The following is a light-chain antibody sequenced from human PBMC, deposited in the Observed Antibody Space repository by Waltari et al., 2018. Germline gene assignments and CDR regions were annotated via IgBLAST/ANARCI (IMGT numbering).Light chain of an antibody. CDR3: ATWDDSLKGWV. CDR1: SSNIGKNS. CDR2: SDH. V-gene: IGLV1-44*01. Sequence: QTVLTQPPSASGTPGQSVTMSCSGSSSNIGKNSVNWYQQVPGTAPKLLIYSDHQRPSGVLARFFGSKSDTSASLAISGLQSDDEADYYCATWDDSLKGWVFGGGTKLTVL. J-gene: IGLJ3*02.